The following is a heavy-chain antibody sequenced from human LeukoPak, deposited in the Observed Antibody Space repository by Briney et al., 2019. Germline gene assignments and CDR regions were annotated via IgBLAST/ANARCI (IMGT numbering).Heavy chain of an antibody. Sequence: LSETLSLTCSVSGGSVSSYYWSWIRQPPGKGLEWIGYMYYSGSTTYNPSLKSRVTISVDTSKNQLSLKLSSVTAADTAVYYCAVLGNYALDYWGQGTLVTVST. J-gene: IGHJ4*02. CDR2: MYYSGST. D-gene: IGHD1-7*01. CDR3: AVLGNYALDY. V-gene: IGHV4-59*02. CDR1: GGSVSSYY.